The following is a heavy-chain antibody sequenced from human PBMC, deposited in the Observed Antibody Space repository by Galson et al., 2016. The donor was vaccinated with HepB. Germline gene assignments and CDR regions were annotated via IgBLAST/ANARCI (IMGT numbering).Heavy chain of an antibody. D-gene: IGHD3-10*01. CDR3: ARGPSSGTLESFDF. CDR1: GGSIGYAPYY. CDR2: IFDNGNT. J-gene: IGHJ3*01. V-gene: IGHV4-61*02. Sequence: TLSLTCTVSGGSIGYAPYYWSWVRQPAGKGLEWVGRIFDNGNTNFNPSLKSRAAISLDKSKNQFSLNLSYVTGADTGVYYCARGPSSGTLESFDFWGQGTMVAVS.